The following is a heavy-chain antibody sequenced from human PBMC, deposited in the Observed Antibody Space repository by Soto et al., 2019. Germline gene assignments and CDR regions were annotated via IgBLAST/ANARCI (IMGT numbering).Heavy chain of an antibody. V-gene: IGHV4-4*02. CDR3: ARGTFLGSVAARFLDC. Sequence: SETLSLTCAVSGGSISSSNWWSWVRQPPGKGLEWIGEIYQSGSTNYNPSLKSRVTISVDKSKNQFSLKLSSVTAADTAMYYCARGTFLGSVAARFLDCWGQGTLVPVSS. CDR2: IYQSGST. J-gene: IGHJ4*02. D-gene: IGHD6-6*01. CDR1: GGSISSSNW.